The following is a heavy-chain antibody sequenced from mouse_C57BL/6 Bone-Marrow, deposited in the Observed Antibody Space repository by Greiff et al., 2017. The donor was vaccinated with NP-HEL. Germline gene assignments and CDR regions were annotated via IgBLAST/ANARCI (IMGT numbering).Heavy chain of an antibody. CDR2: INPNNGGT. J-gene: IGHJ3*01. CDR3: ARWGYDYDGFAY. CDR1: GYTFTDYY. D-gene: IGHD2-4*01. Sequence: VQLQQSGPELVKPGASVKISCKASGYTFTDYYMNWVKQSHGKSLEWIGDINPNNGGTSYNQKFKGKATLTVDKSSSPAYMELRSLTSEDSAVYYCARWGYDYDGFAYWGQGTLVTVSA. V-gene: IGHV1-26*01.